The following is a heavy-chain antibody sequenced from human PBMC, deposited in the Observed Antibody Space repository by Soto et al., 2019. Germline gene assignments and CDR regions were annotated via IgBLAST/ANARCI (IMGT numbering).Heavy chain of an antibody. CDR3: ARGPYCSGGRCYGYYYYGMDV. J-gene: IGHJ6*02. CDR2: INPNSGGT. V-gene: IGHV1-2*04. CDR1: GYTFTGYY. D-gene: IGHD2-15*01. Sequence: ASVKVSCKASGYTFTGYYMHWVRQAPGQGLEWMGWINPNSGGTNYAQKFQGWVTMTRDTSISTAYMELSRLRSDDTAVYYCARGPYCSGGRCYGYYYYGMDVWGQGTTVAVSS.